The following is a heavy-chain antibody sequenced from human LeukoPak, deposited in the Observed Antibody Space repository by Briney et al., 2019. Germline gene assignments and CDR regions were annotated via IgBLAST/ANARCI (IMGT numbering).Heavy chain of an antibody. J-gene: IGHJ4*02. CDR3: ARGITAASGVFDY. CDR2: IWYDGSNK. CDR1: GFTFSSYS. V-gene: IGHV3-33*08. Sequence: PGGSLRLSCAASGFTFSSYSMNWVRQAPGKGLEWVAVIWYDGSNKYYADSVKGRFTISRDNSKNTLYLQMNSLGAEDTAVYYCARGITAASGVFDYWGQGTLVTVSS. D-gene: IGHD6-13*01.